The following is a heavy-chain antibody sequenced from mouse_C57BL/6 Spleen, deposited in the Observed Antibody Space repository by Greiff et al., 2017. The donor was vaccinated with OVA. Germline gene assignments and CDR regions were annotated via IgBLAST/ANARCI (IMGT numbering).Heavy chain of an antibody. CDR3: ARHDTVVATDFDY. J-gene: IGHJ2*01. CDR2: ISGGGGNT. D-gene: IGHD1-1*01. V-gene: IGHV5-9*01. Sequence: EVQVVESGGGLVKPGGSLKLSCAASGFTFSSYTMSWVRQTPEKRLEWVATISGGGGNTYYPDSVKGRFTISRDNAKNTLYLQMSSLRSEDTALYDGARHDTVVATDFDYWGQGTTLTVSS. CDR1: GFTFSSYT.